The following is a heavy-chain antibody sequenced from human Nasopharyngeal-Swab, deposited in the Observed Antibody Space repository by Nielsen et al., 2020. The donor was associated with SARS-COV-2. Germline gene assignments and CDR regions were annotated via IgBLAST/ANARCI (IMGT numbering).Heavy chain of an antibody. Sequence: PGKGLVWVSRINSDGSSTSYAYSVKGRFTISRDNAKNTLYLQMNSLRAEDTAVYYCTRGPSERFLEWLNKNGMDVWGQGTTVTVSS. V-gene: IGHV3-74*01. CDR2: INSDGSST. D-gene: IGHD3-3*01. CDR3: TRGPSERFLEWLNKNGMDV. J-gene: IGHJ6*02.